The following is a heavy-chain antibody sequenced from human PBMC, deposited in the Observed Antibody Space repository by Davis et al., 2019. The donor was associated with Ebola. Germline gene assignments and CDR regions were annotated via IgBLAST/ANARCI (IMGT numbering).Heavy chain of an antibody. V-gene: IGHV3-53*01. D-gene: IGHD4-17*01. CDR3: ARHVYGDFWFFDL. CDR2: IYRDGRT. Sequence: GGSLRLSCAASGFIVSDKYMSWVRQAPGKGLEWVSVIYRDGRTYYADSVKGRFTISRDNSNNTVFLQMNSVRGDDTADYYCARHVYGDFWFFDLWGHGTRVTVSS. J-gene: IGHJ2*01. CDR1: GFIVSDKY.